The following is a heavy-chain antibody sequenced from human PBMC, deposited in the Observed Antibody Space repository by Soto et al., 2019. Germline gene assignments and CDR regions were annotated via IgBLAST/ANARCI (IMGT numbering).Heavy chain of an antibody. J-gene: IGHJ4*02. V-gene: IGHV3-30*18. CDR3: AKLRVLEWEVQESDY. CDR1: GFTFSSHG. CDR2: IPYDGSHQ. D-gene: IGHD3-3*01. Sequence: QVHLVESGEGVVQPGRSLRLSCAASGFTFSSHGMHWIRQAPGKGLEWVAVIPYDGSHQYYADSVKGRFSISRDNSKNTLYLQMNSLRAEDTAVYYCAKLRVLEWEVQESDYWGQGTLVSVSS.